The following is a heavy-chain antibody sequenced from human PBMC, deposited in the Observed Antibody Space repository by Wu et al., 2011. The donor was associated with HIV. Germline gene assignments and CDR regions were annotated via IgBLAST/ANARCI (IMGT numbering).Heavy chain of an antibody. D-gene: IGHD3-16*01. CDR3: ARSGGRTVDTQVYYYYYYMDS. V-gene: IGHV1-69*14. J-gene: IGHJ6*03. Sequence: QVQLVQSGAEEKKPGSSVKVSCKSSGGTFSSYAISWVRQAPGQGLEWLGGIIPIFGTPNYAHKFQGRVTITADKSTSTAYMALSSLTSEDTAVYYCARSGGRTVDTQVYYYYYYMDSWAKGPRSPSP. CDR2: IIPIFGTP. CDR1: GGTFSSYA.